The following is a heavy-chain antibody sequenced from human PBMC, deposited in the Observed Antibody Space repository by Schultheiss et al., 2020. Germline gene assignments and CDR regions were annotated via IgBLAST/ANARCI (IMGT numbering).Heavy chain of an antibody. CDR3: ARGDWKDYYGMDV. Sequence: GGSLRLSCAASGFTFSGSAMHWVRQASGKGLEWVGRIRSKANSYATAYAASVKGRFTISRDDSKNTAYLQMNSLKTEDTAVYYCARGDWKDYYGMDVWGQGTTVTVSS. CDR1: GFTFSGSA. V-gene: IGHV3-73*01. CDR2: IRSKANSYAT. J-gene: IGHJ6*02. D-gene: IGHD1-1*01.